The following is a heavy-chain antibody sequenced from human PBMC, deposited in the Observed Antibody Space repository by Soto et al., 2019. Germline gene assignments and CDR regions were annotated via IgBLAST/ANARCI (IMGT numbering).Heavy chain of an antibody. J-gene: IGHJ3*02. CDR3: ARPQGDYYSAFDI. CDR2: IYPGDSDT. V-gene: IGHV5-51*01. CDR1: GYSFTSYW. Sequence: GESLKISCKGSGYSFTSYWIGWVRQMPGKGLEWMGIIYPGDSDTRYSPSFQGQVTISADKSISTAYLQWSSLKALYFVMFYFARPQGDYYSAFDIWGQGTMVTVSS. D-gene: IGHD2-21*02.